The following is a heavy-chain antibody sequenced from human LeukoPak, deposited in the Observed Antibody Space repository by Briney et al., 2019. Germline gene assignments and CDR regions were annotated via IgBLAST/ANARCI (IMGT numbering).Heavy chain of an antibody. CDR1: RYPFVGYF. V-gene: IGHV1-2*06. J-gene: IGHJ4*02. Sequence: ASVKVSCKTSRYPFVGYFIHWVRQAPGQGLQWMGRINSNSGGTEYEPSFQGRVTMTRDTSISTAYVEVSTLISDDTAVYYCARDLSSTPNWEFDYWGQGTQVTVSS. CDR2: INSNSGGT. CDR3: ARDLSSTPNWEFDY. D-gene: IGHD1-26*01.